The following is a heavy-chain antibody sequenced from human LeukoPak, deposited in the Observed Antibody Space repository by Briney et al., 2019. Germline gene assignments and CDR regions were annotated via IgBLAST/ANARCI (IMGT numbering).Heavy chain of an antibody. J-gene: IGHJ4*02. Sequence: HPGGSLRLSXAASGFTFSSYAMSWVRQAPGKGLEWVSTISGGGGSTYYADSVKGRFTISRDNSKNTLCLQMNSLRDEDTAVYYCAKDAGLLPDVWGQGTLVTVSS. CDR2: ISGGGGST. CDR1: GFTFSSYA. D-gene: IGHD2-21*01. CDR3: AKDAGLLPDV. V-gene: IGHV3-23*01.